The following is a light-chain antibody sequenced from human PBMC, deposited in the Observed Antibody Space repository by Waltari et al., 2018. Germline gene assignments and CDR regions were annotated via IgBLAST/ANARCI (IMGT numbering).Light chain of an antibody. Sequence: DIVLTQSPDSLAVSLGERATIDCKSSPSVLYSSDNKNYLAWYQQKPGQPPKLLIHWASTRESGVPDRFSGSGSGTDFTLTISSLEAEDVAVYYCQQFYSTPLTFGGGTKVEIK. J-gene: IGKJ4*01. CDR1: PSVLYSSDNKNY. CDR3: QQFYSTPLT. CDR2: WAS. V-gene: IGKV4-1*01.